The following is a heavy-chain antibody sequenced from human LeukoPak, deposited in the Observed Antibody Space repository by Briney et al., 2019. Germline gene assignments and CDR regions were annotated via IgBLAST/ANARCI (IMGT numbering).Heavy chain of an antibody. Sequence: SGTLFLTCAVSGGSISCSNWWSWVRQTPGKGLEWIGEIYHSGSTNYNPSLKSRVTISVDKSKNQFSLKLSSVTAADTAVYYCARGGDFPYLLDYWGQGTLVTVSS. CDR1: GGSISCSNW. CDR3: ARGGDFPYLLDY. J-gene: IGHJ4*02. D-gene: IGHD2-21*02. V-gene: IGHV4-4*02. CDR2: IYHSGST.